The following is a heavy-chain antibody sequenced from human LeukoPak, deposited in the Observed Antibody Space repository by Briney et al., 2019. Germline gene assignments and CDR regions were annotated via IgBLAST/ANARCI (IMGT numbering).Heavy chain of an antibody. J-gene: IGHJ2*01. CDR2: IYTSGSI. Sequence: SETLSLTCTVSGGSISSYYWSWIRQPAGKGLEWIGRIYTSGSINYNPSLKSRVTMSVDTSKNQFSLKLSSVTAADTAVYYCARGRAAILYWYFDLWGRGTLVTVSS. D-gene: IGHD2-2*01. V-gene: IGHV4-4*07. CDR3: ARGRAAILYWYFDL. CDR1: GGSISSYY.